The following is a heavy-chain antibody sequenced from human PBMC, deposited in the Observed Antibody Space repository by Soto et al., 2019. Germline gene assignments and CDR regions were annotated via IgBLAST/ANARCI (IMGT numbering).Heavy chain of an antibody. D-gene: IGHD6-6*01. CDR2: IYYSGST. CDR1: GGSISSYY. CDR3: ARGRWYSSSSAVYYYYYYMDV. J-gene: IGHJ6*03. Sequence: SETLSLTCTVSGGSISSYYWSWIRQPPGKGLEWIGYIYYSGSTNYNPSLKSRVTISVDTSKNQFSLKLSSVTAADTAVYYCARGRWYSSSSAVYYYYYYMDVWGKGTTVTVSS. V-gene: IGHV4-59*01.